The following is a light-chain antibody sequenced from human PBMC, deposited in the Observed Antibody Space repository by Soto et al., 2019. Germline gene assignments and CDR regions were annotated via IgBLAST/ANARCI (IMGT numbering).Light chain of an antibody. CDR1: QSVSSN. J-gene: IGKJ1*01. V-gene: IGKV3-15*01. CDR3: QQYNNWPRT. Sequence: IVFTQSPGTLSLSPGERATLSCRASQSVSSNLAWYQQKPGQAPRLLIYGASTRATGIPARFSGSGSGTEFTLTISSLQSEDFAVYYCQQYNNWPRTFGQGTKVDI. CDR2: GAS.